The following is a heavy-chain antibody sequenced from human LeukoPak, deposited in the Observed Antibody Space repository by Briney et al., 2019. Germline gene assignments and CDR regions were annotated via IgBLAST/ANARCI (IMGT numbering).Heavy chain of an antibody. V-gene: IGHV1-69*13. Sequence: SVKVSCKASGGTFSSYAISWVRQAPGQGLEWMGGIIPIFGTANYAQKFQGRVTITADESTSTAYMELSSLRSEDTAVYYCVRGIVVVTAIHPNFDYWGQGTLVTVSS. CDR2: IIPIFGTA. J-gene: IGHJ4*02. CDR3: VRGIVVVTAIHPNFDY. CDR1: GGTFSSYA. D-gene: IGHD2-21*02.